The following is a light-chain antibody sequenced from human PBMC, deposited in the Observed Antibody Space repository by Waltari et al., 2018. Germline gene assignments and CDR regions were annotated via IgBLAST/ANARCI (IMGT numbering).Light chain of an antibody. V-gene: IGLV1-40*01. Sequence: QSVLTQPPSVSGAPGQRVTISCTGSNSNIGAGYDVHWYQQLPGAAPKLLISGNNNRPSGVPDRVSGSRSDTSAALAITGLQAEDEADYYCQSYDSSLGAFWVFGGGTKVTVL. CDR3: QSYDSSLGAFWV. CDR1: NSNIGAGYD. J-gene: IGLJ3*02. CDR2: GNN.